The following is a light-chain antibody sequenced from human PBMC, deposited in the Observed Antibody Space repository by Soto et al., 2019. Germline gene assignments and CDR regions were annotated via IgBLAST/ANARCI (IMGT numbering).Light chain of an antibody. V-gene: IGKV3-20*01. CDR3: QQYSSSPPAFT. J-gene: IGKJ3*01. CDR1: QSVNSNY. Sequence: EIVLTQSPGTLSVSPGERVTLSCRASQSVNSNYLAWYQQRPGRALRLLIFGAYYRATGIPDRFSGSGSGTDFTLTINRLEPEDFAVYYWQQYSSSPPAFTFGPGTKVDSK. CDR2: GAY.